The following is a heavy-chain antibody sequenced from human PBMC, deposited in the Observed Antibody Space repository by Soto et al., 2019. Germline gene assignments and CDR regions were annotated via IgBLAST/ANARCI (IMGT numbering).Heavy chain of an antibody. Sequence: SETLSLTCTVSGGSISSSSYCWGWIRQPPGKGLEWIGYIHYSGSTNHNPSLRSRVTISVDTSTNHFSLKLSSVTAADTAVYYCARFQCSSSSRLYYHYYYMEVWGKGTTVTVSS. CDR1: GGSISSSSYC. J-gene: IGHJ6*03. CDR3: ARFQCSSSSRLYYHYYYMEV. V-gene: IGHV4-61*03. CDR2: IHYSGST. D-gene: IGHD2-2*01.